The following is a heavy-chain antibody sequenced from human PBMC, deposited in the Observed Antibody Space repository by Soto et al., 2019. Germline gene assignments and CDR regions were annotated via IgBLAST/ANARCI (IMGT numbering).Heavy chain of an antibody. CDR1: GGSISSSSYY. CDR2: IYYTGST. V-gene: IGHV4-39*01. J-gene: IGHJ4*02. D-gene: IGHD2-15*01. CDR3: ATTLGAYRRDFYFDY. Sequence: SETLSLTCTVSGGSISSSSYYWGWIRQPPGKGLEWIGNIYYTGSTYYNPSLKSRVTISVDTSKNQFSLKLTSVTAADTAVYYCATTLGAYRRDFYFDYWGQGTLVTVSS.